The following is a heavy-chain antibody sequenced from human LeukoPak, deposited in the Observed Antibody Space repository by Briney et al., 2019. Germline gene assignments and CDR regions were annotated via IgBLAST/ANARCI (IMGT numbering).Heavy chain of an antibody. J-gene: IGHJ4*02. D-gene: IGHD6-19*01. Sequence: GGSLRLSCAASGFTFSSYAMSWVRQAPGKGLEWVSAISGSGGSTYYADSVKGRFTISRDNSKNTLYLQMNSLRAVDTAVYYCAKDGKDLGIAVRFDYWGQGTLVTVSS. CDR2: ISGSGGST. CDR3: AKDGKDLGIAVRFDY. CDR1: GFTFSSYA. V-gene: IGHV3-23*01.